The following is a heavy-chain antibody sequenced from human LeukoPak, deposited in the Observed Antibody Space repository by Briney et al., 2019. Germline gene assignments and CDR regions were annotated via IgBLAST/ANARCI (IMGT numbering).Heavy chain of an antibody. CDR3: ATIKRGSIFGYFDF. V-gene: IGHV4-59*11. CDR1: GGSISSHY. D-gene: IGHD5-18*01. J-gene: IGHJ4*02. CDR2: LFDSVNT. Sequence: SETLSLTCTVSGGSISSHYWSWVRQPPGKGLEWIAYLFDSVNTKDNPSLQSRLTLSADTSKNQFSLRLSSVTAADTAVYYCATIKRGSIFGYFDFWGQGIKVTVSS.